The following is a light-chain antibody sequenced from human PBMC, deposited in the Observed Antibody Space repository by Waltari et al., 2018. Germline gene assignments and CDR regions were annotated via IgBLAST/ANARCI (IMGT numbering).Light chain of an antibody. Sequence: DIVMTQSPDSLAVSLGERATINSKSSQSVLHSSSNKNHLAWYQQKPGQPPKLLIYLASTRASGVPDRFRGSGSGTDFTLTISSLQAEDVAVYYCQQYYSNPRTFGPGTKVEIK. V-gene: IGKV4-1*01. CDR2: LAS. CDR1: QSVLHSSSNKNH. J-gene: IGKJ3*01. CDR3: QQYYSNPRT.